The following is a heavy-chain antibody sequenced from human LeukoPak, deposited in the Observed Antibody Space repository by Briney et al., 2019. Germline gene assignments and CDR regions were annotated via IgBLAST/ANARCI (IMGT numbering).Heavy chain of an antibody. CDR3: ARVRAARLLYYYNYGMDV. J-gene: IGHJ6*02. CDR2: IIPSDGST. Sequence: GSVKVSCKASGYSFTRYFIHWVRQAPGHGLEWMGIIIPSDGSTSYAQKFQGRVTMTRDTSTSTVYMELSSLRSDDTAVYYCARVRAARLLYYYNYGMDVWGQGTTVTVSS. D-gene: IGHD2-15*01. CDR1: GYSFTRYF. V-gene: IGHV1-46*01.